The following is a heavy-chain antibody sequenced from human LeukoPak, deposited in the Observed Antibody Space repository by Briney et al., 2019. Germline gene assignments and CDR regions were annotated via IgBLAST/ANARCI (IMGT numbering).Heavy chain of an antibody. CDR1: GYTFTSYY. J-gene: IGHJ4*02. D-gene: IGHD5-24*01. V-gene: IGHV1-46*01. CDR3: ARVGESGDGYNSFDY. Sequence: SVKVSCKASGYTFTSYYMHWVRQAPGQGLEWMGIINPSGGSTSYAQKFQGRVTMTRDTSTSTVYMELSSLRSEDTAVYYCARVGESGDGYNSFDYWGQGTLVTVSS. CDR2: INPSGGST.